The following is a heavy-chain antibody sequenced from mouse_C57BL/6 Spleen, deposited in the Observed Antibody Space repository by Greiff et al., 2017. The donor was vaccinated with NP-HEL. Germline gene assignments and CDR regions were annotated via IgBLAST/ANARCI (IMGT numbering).Heavy chain of an antibody. D-gene: IGHD1-1*01. CDR2: LYPSSGYT. Sequence: QVQLQQSGAELAKPGASVKLSCKASGYTFTSYWMHWVKQRPGQGLDWIGYLYPSSGYTKYNQKFKDKATLTADKSSSTAYMQLSSLTYEDSAVYYCARSGIATVVATQGWYFDVWGTGTTVTVSS. V-gene: IGHV1-7*01. J-gene: IGHJ1*03. CDR3: ARSGIATVVATQGWYFDV. CDR1: GYTFTSYW.